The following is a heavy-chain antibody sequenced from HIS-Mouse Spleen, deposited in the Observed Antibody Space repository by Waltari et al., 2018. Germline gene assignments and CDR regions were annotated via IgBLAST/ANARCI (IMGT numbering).Heavy chain of an antibody. V-gene: IGHV4-39*01. J-gene: IGHJ4*02. D-gene: IGHD4-17*01. CDR2: IYYSGST. CDR3: AYGDYFDY. Sequence: QLQLQESGPGLVKPSETLSLTCTVTCCPISSSSYYWGWIRQPPGKGLEWIGSIYYSGSTYYNPSLKSRVTISVDTSKNQFSLKLSSVTAADTAVYYCAYGDYFDYWGQGTLVTISS. CDR1: CCPISSSSYY.